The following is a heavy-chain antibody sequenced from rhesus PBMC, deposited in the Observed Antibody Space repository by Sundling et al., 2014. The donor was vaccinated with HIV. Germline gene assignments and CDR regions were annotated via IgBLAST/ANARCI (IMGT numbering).Heavy chain of an antibody. V-gene: IGHV3-119*01. J-gene: IGHJ3*01. CDR1: GFTFSSYW. D-gene: IGHD3-3*01. CDR2: ISSDGSST. CDR3: ARQGLTHDAFDF. Sequence: EVQLVESGGGLVQSGGSLRLSCAASGFTFSSYWMYWVRQAPGKGLEWVSRISSDGSSTSYADSAKGRFTISRENAKNSLYLQMNSLRAEDTAVYFCARQGLTHDAFDFWGQGLRVTVSS.